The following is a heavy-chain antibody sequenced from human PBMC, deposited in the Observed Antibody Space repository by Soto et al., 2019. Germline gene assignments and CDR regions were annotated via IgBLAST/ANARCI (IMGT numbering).Heavy chain of an antibody. V-gene: IGHV3-21*01. D-gene: IGHD4-17*01. CDR1: GFTFSSYS. CDR2: ISSSSSYI. CDR3: VSSLYLYGDSYFDY. J-gene: IGHJ4*02. Sequence: EVQLVESGGGLAKPGGSLRLSCAASGFTFSSYSMNWVRQAPGKGLEWVSSISSSSSYIYYADSVKGRFTITSDNAKNSMYLQIYSLRAEDTPVYYCVSSLYLYGDSYFDYWGQGTLVAVSS.